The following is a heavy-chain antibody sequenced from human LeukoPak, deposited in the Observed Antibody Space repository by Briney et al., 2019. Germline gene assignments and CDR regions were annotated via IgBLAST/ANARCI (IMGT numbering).Heavy chain of an antibody. J-gene: IGHJ4*02. CDR2: ISSSSSYI. Sequence: GGSLRLSCAASGFTFSSYAMSWVRQAPGKGLEWVSSISSSSSYIYYADSVKGRFTISRDNAENSLYLQMNSLRAEDTAVYYCARAIVVVPATVTASDWGQGTLVTVSS. V-gene: IGHV3-21*01. CDR1: GFTFSSYA. D-gene: IGHD2-2*01. CDR3: ARAIVVVPATVTASD.